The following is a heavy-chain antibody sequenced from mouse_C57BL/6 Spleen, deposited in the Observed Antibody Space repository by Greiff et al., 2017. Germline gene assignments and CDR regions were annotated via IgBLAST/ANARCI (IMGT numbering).Heavy chain of an antibody. J-gene: IGHJ2*01. CDR2: INPNNGGT. Sequence: VQLQQSGPELVKPGASVKIPCKASGYTFTDYNMDWVKQSHGKSLEWIGDINPNNGGTIYNQKFKGKATLTVDKSSSTAYMELRSLTSEDTAVYYCARKASTTVPSCYVDFWGQGTTLTVSS. CDR3: ARKASTTVPSCYVDF. D-gene: IGHD1-1*01. V-gene: IGHV1-18*01. CDR1: GYTFTDYN.